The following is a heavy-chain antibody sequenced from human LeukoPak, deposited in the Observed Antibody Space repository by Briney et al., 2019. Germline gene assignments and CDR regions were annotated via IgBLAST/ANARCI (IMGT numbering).Heavy chain of an antibody. V-gene: IGHV3-11*06. CDR1: GFTFSDYY. J-gene: IGHJ6*02. Sequence: SGGSLRLSCAASGFTFSDYYMSWIRQAPGKGLEWVSYISSSSGYTNYADSVKGRFTISRDNAKNSLYLQMNSLRAEDTAVYYCARSGYSSGWDQFYYYGMDVWGQGTTVTVSS. CDR3: ARSGYSSGWDQFYYYGMDV. D-gene: IGHD6-19*01. CDR2: ISSSSGYT.